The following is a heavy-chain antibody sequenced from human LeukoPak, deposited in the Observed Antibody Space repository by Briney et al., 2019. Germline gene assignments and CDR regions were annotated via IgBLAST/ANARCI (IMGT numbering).Heavy chain of an antibody. J-gene: IGHJ3*02. Sequence: KPSETLSLTCTAPGGSISSNYGSWIRQPPGKGLEWIGYIYYSGSTNYDPSLKSRVTISVDTSKNQFSLKLSSVTAADTAVYYCARDYDGDAFDIWGQGTMVTVSS. V-gene: IGHV4-59*13. CDR3: ARDYDGDAFDI. CDR1: GGSISSNY. CDR2: IYYSGST. D-gene: IGHD3-22*01.